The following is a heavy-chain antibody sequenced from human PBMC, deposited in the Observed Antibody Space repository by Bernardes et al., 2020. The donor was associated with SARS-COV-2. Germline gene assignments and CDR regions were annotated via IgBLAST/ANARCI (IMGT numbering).Heavy chain of an antibody. CDR3: AREADVDTAMVHYYYYMDV. D-gene: IGHD5-18*01. CDR2: INPNSGGT. Sequence: ASVKVSCKASGYTFTGYYMHWVRQAPGQGLEWMGWINPNSGGTNYAQKFQGRVTMTRDTSISTAYMELSRLRSDDTAVYYCAREADVDTAMVHYYYYMDVWGKGTTVTVSS. V-gene: IGHV1-2*02. J-gene: IGHJ6*03. CDR1: GYTFTGYY.